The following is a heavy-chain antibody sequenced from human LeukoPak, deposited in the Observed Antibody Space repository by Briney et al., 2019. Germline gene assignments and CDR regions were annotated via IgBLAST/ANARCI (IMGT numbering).Heavy chain of an antibody. Sequence: GGSLRLSCAASGFTFTSYTMNWVRQAPGKGLEWVSSISSTSSYIYYTDSVKGRFTISRDNSKNTLYLQMNSLRAEDTAVYYCAKDLRRYSSSCPDYWGQGTLVTVSS. CDR2: ISSTSSYI. D-gene: IGHD6-13*01. CDR3: AKDLRRYSSSCPDY. CDR1: GFTFTSYT. V-gene: IGHV3-21*04. J-gene: IGHJ4*02.